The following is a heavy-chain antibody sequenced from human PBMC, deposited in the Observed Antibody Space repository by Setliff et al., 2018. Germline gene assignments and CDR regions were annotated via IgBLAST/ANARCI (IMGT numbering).Heavy chain of an antibody. CDR3: VAVRWNYPTV. J-gene: IGHJ4*02. CDR2: IGGSSNTI. CDR1: GLPFSNSN. V-gene: IGHV3-48*04. D-gene: IGHD1-7*01. Sequence: GGSLRLSCVASGLPFSNSNMNWVRQAPGKGLEWISSIGGSSNTIFYADSVKGRFTISRDNAKNKLYLQMNSLRAEDTAVFYCVAVRWNYPTVWGQGTLVTVSS.